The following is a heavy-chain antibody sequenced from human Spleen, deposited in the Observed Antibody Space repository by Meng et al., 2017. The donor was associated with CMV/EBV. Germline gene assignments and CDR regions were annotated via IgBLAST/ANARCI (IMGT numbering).Heavy chain of an antibody. D-gene: IGHD3-3*01. CDR1: GFTFSSYW. Sequence: GGSLRLSCAASGFTFSSYWMSWVRQAPGKGLEWVANIKRDGSEKYYVDSVKGRFTISRDNAKKSLYLQTNSLRAEDTAVYYCARGGGMPTFGVAIISSYYFDYWGQGTLVTVSS. V-gene: IGHV3-7*01. CDR2: IKRDGSEK. J-gene: IGHJ4*02. CDR3: ARGGGMPTFGVAIISSYYFDY.